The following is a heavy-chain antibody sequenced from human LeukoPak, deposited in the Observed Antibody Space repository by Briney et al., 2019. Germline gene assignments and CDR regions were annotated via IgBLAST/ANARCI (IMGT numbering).Heavy chain of an antibody. CDR2: ISSDGSNK. V-gene: IGHV3-30*18. Sequence: PGRSLRLSCAASGFTFSTYAMHWVRQPPGKGLEWVAPISSDGSNKNNADSVKGRFTISRDNSKKTVYLQMNSMRTEDTAVYYCAKGGYSYGYIDYWGQGTLVTVSS. D-gene: IGHD5-18*01. CDR1: GFTFSTYA. CDR3: AKGGYSYGYIDY. J-gene: IGHJ4*02.